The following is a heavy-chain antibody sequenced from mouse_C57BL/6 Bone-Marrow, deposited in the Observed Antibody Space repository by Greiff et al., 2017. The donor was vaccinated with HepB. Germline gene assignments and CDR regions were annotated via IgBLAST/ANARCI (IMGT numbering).Heavy chain of an antibody. Sequence: VQLQQSGAELVRPGASVKLSCTASGFNIKDDYMHWVKQRPEQGLEWIGWIDPENGDTEYASKFQGKATITADTSSNTAYLQLSSLTSEDTAVYYCTTHRDGSSSYYFDYWGQGTTLTVSS. D-gene: IGHD1-1*01. J-gene: IGHJ2*01. CDR1: GFNIKDDY. CDR2: IDPENGDT. V-gene: IGHV14-4*01. CDR3: TTHRDGSSSYYFDY.